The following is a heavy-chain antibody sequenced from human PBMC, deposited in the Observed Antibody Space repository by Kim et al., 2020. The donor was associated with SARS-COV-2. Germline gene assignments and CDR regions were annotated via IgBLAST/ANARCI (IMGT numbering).Heavy chain of an antibody. D-gene: IGHD1-26*01. CDR3: VRDETYYSFDS. J-gene: IGHJ4*02. CDR2: TI. Sequence: TITYADTVRGRFTISLDNAKSSLYLQMNSLRAEDTATYYCVRDETYYSFDSWGQGTLVTVSS. V-gene: IGHV3-48*03.